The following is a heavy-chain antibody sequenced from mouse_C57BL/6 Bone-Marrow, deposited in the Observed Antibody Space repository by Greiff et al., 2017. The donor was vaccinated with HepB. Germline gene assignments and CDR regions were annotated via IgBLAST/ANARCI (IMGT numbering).Heavy chain of an antibody. Sequence: EVKVEESGGGLVQPGGSMKLSCVASGFTFSNYWMNWVRQSPEKGLEWVAQIRLKSDNYATHYAESVKGMFTISRDDSKSSVYLQMNDLRAEDTGIYYCTGPAWFAYWGQGTLVTVSA. J-gene: IGHJ3*01. CDR3: TGPAWFAY. CDR2: IRLKSDNYAT. CDR1: GFTFSNYW. V-gene: IGHV6-3*01.